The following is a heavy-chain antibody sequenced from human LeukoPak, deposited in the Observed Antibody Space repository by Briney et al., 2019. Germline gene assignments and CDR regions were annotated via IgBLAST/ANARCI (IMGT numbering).Heavy chain of an antibody. J-gene: IGHJ4*02. CDR3: AGVLRFLEWLPAFDY. CDR2: IHHSGST. Sequence: SETLSLTCAVSGYSISSGYYWGWIRQPPGKGLEWIGSIHHSGSTYYNPSLKSRVTISVDTSKNQFSLKLSSVTAADTAVYYCAGVLRFLEWLPAFDYWGQGTLVTVSS. V-gene: IGHV4-38-2*01. D-gene: IGHD3-3*01. CDR1: GYSISSGYY.